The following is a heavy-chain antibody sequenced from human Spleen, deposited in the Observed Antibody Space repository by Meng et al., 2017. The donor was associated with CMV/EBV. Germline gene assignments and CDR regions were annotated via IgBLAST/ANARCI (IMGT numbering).Heavy chain of an antibody. CDR2: INPSGGST. Sequence: ASVKVSCKASGYTFTSYYMHWVRQAPGQGLEWMGIINPSGGSTSYAQKFQGRVTMTRDTSISTAYMELSRLRSDDTAVYYCARAYYDFWSGYDAFDIWGQGTMVTVSS. CDR3: ARAYYDFWSGYDAFDI. J-gene: IGHJ3*02. V-gene: IGHV1-46*01. CDR1: GYTFTSYY. D-gene: IGHD3-3*01.